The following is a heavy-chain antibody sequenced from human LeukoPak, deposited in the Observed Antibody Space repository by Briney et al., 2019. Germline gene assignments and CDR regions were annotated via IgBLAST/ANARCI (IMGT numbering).Heavy chain of an antibody. CDR2: ISSSSSYI. Sequence: GGSLRLSCAASGFTFSSYSMNWVRQAPGKGLEWVSSISSSSSYIYYADSVKGRFTISRDNAKNSLYLQMNSLRAEDTAVYYRARLAFDSSGEGYFDYWGQGTLVTVSS. V-gene: IGHV3-21*01. J-gene: IGHJ4*02. CDR1: GFTFSSYS. D-gene: IGHD3-22*01. CDR3: ARLAFDSSGEGYFDY.